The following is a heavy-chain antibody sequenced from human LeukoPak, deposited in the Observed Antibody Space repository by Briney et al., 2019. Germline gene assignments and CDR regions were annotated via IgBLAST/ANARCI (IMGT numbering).Heavy chain of an antibody. V-gene: IGHV4-39*01. CDR1: GGSISSSSYY. CDR3: ASGNYYDSSGYG. J-gene: IGHJ3*01. D-gene: IGHD3-22*01. CDR2: IYYSGST. Sequence: NPSETLSLTCTVSGGSISSSSYYWGWIRQPPGKGLEWIGGIYYSGSTYYNPSLKSRVTISVDTSKNQFSLKLSSVTAADTAVYYCASGNYYDSSGYGWGQGTMVTVSS.